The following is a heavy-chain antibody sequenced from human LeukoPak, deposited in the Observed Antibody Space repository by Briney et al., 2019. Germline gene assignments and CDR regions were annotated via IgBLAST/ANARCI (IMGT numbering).Heavy chain of an antibody. D-gene: IGHD3-22*01. V-gene: IGHV3-48*03. CDR2: ISTSGSAI. Sequence: PGGSLRLSCAASGFTFSNYEINWVRQAPRKGLERVSYISTSGSAIYYADSVKGRFTISRDNAKNSLFLQMNNLRAEDTAVYYCARGDHGSYFFDTSGLYYFDYWGQGTLVTVSS. CDR1: GFTFSNYE. J-gene: IGHJ4*02. CDR3: ARGDHGSYFFDTSGLYYFDY.